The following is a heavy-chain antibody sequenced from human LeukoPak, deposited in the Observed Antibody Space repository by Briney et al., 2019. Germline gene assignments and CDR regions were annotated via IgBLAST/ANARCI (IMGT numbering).Heavy chain of an antibody. D-gene: IGHD3-10*01. CDR1: GYTFTNYG. Sequence: GASVKVSCKASGYTFTNYGVSWVRQAPGQGLERVGWINPNNGNTNYGQKFQGRVTMTTDTSTSTVYMELRSLTFDDTAVYYCARGGSENYEYWGQGTLVTVSS. V-gene: IGHV1-18*01. CDR2: INPNNGNT. CDR3: ARGGSENYEY. J-gene: IGHJ4*02.